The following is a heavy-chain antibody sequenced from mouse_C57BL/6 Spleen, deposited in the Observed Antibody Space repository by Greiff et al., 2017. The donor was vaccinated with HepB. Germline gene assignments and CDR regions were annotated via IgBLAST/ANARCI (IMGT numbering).Heavy chain of an antibody. CDR2: ISAGGSYT. D-gene: IGHD2-5*01. CDR1: GFTFSSYA. V-gene: IGHV5-4*01. CDR3: ARDSNYYFDY. Sequence: EVKLVESGGGLVKPGGSLKLSCAASGFTFSSYAMSWVRQTPEKRLEWVATISAGGSYTYYPDNVKGRFTISRDNAKNNLYLQMSHLKSEDTAMYYCARDSNYYFDYWGQGTTLTVSS. J-gene: IGHJ2*01.